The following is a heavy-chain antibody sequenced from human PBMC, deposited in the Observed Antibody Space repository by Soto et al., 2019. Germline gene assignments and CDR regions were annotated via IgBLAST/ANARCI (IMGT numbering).Heavy chain of an antibody. CDR1: GFTFSNAW. Sequence: EVQLVESGGGLVKPGGSLRLSCAASGFTFSNAWMSWVRQAPGKGLEWVGRIKRKTDGGTTDYAAPVKGRFTISREDSKNTLYLQMNSLKTEDTAVYYCTTETPSRRYEGNYYYGMDVWGQGTTVTVSS. CDR2: IKRKTDGGTT. V-gene: IGHV3-15*01. J-gene: IGHJ6*02. D-gene: IGHD3-9*01. CDR3: TTETPSRRYEGNYYYGMDV.